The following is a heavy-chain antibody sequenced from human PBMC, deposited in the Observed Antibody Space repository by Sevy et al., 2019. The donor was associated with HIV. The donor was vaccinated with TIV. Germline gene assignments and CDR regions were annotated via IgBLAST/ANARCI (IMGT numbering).Heavy chain of an antibody. CDR2: ISWNSATI. CDR3: AKVPQPRYYYDTIGYLGDGMDV. D-gene: IGHD3-22*01. J-gene: IGHJ6*02. Sequence: GGSLRLSCAASGFTFDDYTMHWVRQAPGKGLEWVSGISWNSATIVYADSVKGRFTISRDNAKNSLYLQMNSLRAEDTGLYYCAKVPQPRYYYDTIGYLGDGMDVWGQGTTVTVSS. CDR1: GFTFDDYT. V-gene: IGHV3-9*01.